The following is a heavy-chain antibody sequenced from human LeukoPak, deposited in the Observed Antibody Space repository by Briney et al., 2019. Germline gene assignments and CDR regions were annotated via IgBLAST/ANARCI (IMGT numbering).Heavy chain of an antibody. Sequence: GGSLRLSCAASGFTFSSYLMSWVRQAPGKGLEWVANIKQDGSEKYYVDSVKGRFTISRDNAKNSLYLQMNSLRAEGTAVYYCARELRFLELDAFDIWGQGTMLTVSS. V-gene: IGHV3-7*01. D-gene: IGHD3-3*01. CDR3: ARELRFLELDAFDI. CDR2: IKQDGSEK. J-gene: IGHJ3*02. CDR1: GFTFSSYL.